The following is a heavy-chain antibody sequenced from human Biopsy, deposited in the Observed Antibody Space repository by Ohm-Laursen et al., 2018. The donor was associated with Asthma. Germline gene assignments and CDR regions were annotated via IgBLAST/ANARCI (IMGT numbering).Heavy chain of an antibody. CDR2: ISFDGSNK. Sequence: SLRLSCTASGFTFSNYGMHWVRQAPGKGLDWAAVISFDGSNKNYSDSVKGRFTISRDNSRNTLHLQMNSLRAEDTAVYYCAKDVFPGWELRRGPDYWGQGTLVTVSS. V-gene: IGHV3-30*18. CDR1: GFTFSNYG. J-gene: IGHJ4*02. CDR3: AKDVFPGWELRRGPDY. D-gene: IGHD1-26*01.